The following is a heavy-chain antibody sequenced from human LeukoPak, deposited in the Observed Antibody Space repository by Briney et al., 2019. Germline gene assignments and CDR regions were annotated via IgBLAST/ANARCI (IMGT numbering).Heavy chain of an antibody. CDR2: ISGSGANT. Sequence: GGSLRPSCAASKFTFSFYAMSWVRQAPGKGLEWVSTISGSGANTYYADSVKGRFTISRDNSKNTLYLQMNSLRAEDTAAYYCAKGLVPAAMGEFDYWGQGTLVTVSS. D-gene: IGHD2-2*01. V-gene: IGHV3-23*01. J-gene: IGHJ4*02. CDR3: AKGLVPAAMGEFDY. CDR1: KFTFSFYA.